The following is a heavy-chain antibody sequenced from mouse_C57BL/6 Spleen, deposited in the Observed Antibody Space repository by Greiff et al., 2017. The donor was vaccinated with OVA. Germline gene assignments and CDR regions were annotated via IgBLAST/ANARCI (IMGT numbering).Heavy chain of an antibody. D-gene: IGHD2-3*01. CDR3: ARYDGYYLWYFDV. CDR2: IYPGDGDT. Sequence: QVQLKQSGPELVKPGASVKISCKASGYAFSSSWMNWVKQRPGKGLEWIGRIYPGDGDTNYNGKFKGKATLTADKSSSTAYMQLSSLTSEDSAVYFCARYDGYYLWYFDVWGTGTTVTVSS. CDR1: GYAFSSSW. J-gene: IGHJ1*03. V-gene: IGHV1-82*01.